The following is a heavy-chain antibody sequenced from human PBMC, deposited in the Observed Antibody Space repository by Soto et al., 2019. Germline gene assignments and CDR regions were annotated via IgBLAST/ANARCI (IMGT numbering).Heavy chain of an antibody. V-gene: IGHV1-2*02. J-gene: IGHJ4*02. CDR1: GYTFTDYY. CDR3: ARKRDRRWAAIDH. CDR2: INPKSGST. Sequence: QVQLVQSGAEVRRPGASVRVSCKPSGYTFTDYYIHWVRMAPGQGLEWLGWINPKSGSTEVAQKFEGRVTMTRETSLTTAYMALSRLPSDDTGVYYCARKRDRRWAAIDHWGQGTLVTVSS.